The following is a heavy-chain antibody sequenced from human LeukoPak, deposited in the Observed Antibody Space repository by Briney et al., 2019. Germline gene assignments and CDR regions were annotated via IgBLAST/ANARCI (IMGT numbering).Heavy chain of an antibody. CDR1: GFTFSSYP. J-gene: IGHJ4*02. Sequence: GGSLRLFWAASGFTFSSYPMSWGRQAPGKGLEGVSAISGSGDSTYYADSVKGRFTISRDNSKNTLYLQLISLRAEDTAVYYCAKDHGVWGQGTLVTVSS. CDR3: AKDHGV. CDR2: ISGSGDST. V-gene: IGHV3-23*01. D-gene: IGHD3-16*01.